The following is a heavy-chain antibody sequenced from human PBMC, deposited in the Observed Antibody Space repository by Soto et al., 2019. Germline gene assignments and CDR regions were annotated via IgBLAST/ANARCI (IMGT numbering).Heavy chain of an antibody. J-gene: IGHJ5*02. Sequence: EVQLVDSGGGLVQPGGSLRLSCAASGFTFSSYSMNWVRQAPGEGLEWVSYISSSSSIIYYTDSVKGRFTTSRDNARNSLYLQMNSLRAEDTAVYYCARGRAPAGTSAGRNWFAPWGQGTMVTVSS. V-gene: IGHV3-48*01. D-gene: IGHD6-13*01. CDR1: GFTFSSYS. CDR2: ISSSSSII. CDR3: ARGRAPAGTSAGRNWFAP.